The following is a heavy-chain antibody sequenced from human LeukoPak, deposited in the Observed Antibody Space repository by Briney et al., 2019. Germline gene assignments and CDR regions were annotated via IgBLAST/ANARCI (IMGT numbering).Heavy chain of an antibody. D-gene: IGHD2-2*01. CDR2: IKSKTDGGTT. V-gene: IGHV3-15*01. CDR3: ATASSTEVKGSFDI. Sequence: GGSLRLSCSASGFSFTNAWMSWVRQAPGKGLEWVGRIKSKTDGGTTDYAAPVKGIFFVSRDDSKDTVYLQLNNLKTEDTAVYYCATASSTEVKGSFDIWGQGTMVTVSS. CDR1: GFSFTNAW. J-gene: IGHJ3*02.